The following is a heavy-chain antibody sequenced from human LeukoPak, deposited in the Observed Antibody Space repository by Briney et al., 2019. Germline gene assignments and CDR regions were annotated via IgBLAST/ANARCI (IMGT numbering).Heavy chain of an antibody. Sequence: ASVKVSCKASGYSFSTYYMHWVRQAPGQGLEWMGVIDPSGGSTNYAQKFQGRVTMTRDTSISTAYMELSRLRSDDTAVYYCARDTVGFVEMATILCYLGYWGQGTLVTVSS. V-gene: IGHV1-2*02. J-gene: IGHJ4*02. CDR1: GYSFSTYY. D-gene: IGHD5-24*01. CDR2: IDPSGGST. CDR3: ARDTVGFVEMATILCYLGY.